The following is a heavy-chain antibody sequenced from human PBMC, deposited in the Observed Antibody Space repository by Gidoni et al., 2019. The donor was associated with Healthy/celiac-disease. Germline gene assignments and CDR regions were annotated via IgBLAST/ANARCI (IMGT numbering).Heavy chain of an antibody. J-gene: IGHJ6*02. CDR1: GYTLTELS. CDR2: FDPEDGET. V-gene: IGHV1-24*01. D-gene: IGHD6-6*01. CDR3: ATDLFASSSRGYYYYYGMDV. Sequence: QVQLVQSGAEVKKPGASVKVSCTVSGYTLTELSMHWVRQAPGKGLEWMGGFDPEDGETIYAQKFQGRVTMTEDTSTDTAYMELSSLRSEDTAVYYCATDLFASSSRGYYYYYGMDVWGQGTTVTVSS.